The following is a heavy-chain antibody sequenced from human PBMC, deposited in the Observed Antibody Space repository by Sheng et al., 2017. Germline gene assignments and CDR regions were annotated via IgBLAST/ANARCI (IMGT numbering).Heavy chain of an antibody. Sequence: QLQLQESGPGLVKPSETLSLTCTVSGGSISSSSYYWGWIRQPPGKGLEWIGSIYHSGSTYYNPSLKSRVTISVDTSKNQFSLKVSSVTAADTADYYCAYGSGYFLVFWYYLHYWGQGTLVTVSS. J-gene: IGHJ4*02. CDR1: GGSISSSSYY. D-gene: IGHD3-10*01. V-gene: IGHV4-39*07. CDR3: AYGSGYFLVFWYYLHY. CDR2: IYHSGST.